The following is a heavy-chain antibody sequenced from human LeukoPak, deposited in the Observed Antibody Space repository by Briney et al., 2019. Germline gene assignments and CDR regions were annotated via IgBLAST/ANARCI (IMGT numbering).Heavy chain of an antibody. D-gene: IGHD3-16*01. CDR3: TRSGPGGAFDI. Sequence: GALELSWAASGFPFMHYWMHWVRQAPGKGLGWVSRIYTDGSRTDYAASVKGRFTISRDNAKNTLYLQMNTLRAEDTAVYYCTRSGPGGAFDIWGQGTMVTVSS. J-gene: IGHJ3*02. CDR2: IYTDGSRT. V-gene: IGHV3-74*01. CDR1: GFPFMHYW.